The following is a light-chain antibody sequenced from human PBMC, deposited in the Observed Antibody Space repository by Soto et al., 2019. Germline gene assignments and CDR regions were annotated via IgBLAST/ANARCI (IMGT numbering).Light chain of an antibody. CDR2: GAS. J-gene: IGKJ1*01. CDR3: QHYGSSQWTFCQWT. V-gene: IGKV3-20*01. CDR1: QSGSSSY. Sequence: IVLTQSPGTVSLSPGERATLSCRASQSGSSSYLAWYQQRPGQAPRLLIFGASTRATGIPDRFSGSGSGTDFTLTISRLEPEDSAVYLCQHYGSSQWTFCQWTFGQGTKVE.